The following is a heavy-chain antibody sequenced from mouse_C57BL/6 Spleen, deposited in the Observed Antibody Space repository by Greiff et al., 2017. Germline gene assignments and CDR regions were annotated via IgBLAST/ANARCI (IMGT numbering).Heavy chain of an antibody. CDR1: GFTFSSYA. V-gene: IGHV5-4*01. CDR3: ARDATTVVDY. D-gene: IGHD1-1*01. Sequence: EVQLVESGGGLVKPGASLKLSCAASGFTFSSYAMPWVRQTPEKRLEWVATISDGGSYTYYPDNVKGRFTIAKDNAKNNLYLQRSHLKAEDTAMYYCARDATTVVDYWGQGTTLTVSS. CDR2: ISDGGSYT. J-gene: IGHJ2*01.